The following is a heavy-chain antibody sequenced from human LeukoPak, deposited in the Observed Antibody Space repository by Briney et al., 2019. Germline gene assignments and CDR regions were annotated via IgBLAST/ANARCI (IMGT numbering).Heavy chain of an antibody. CDR1: GFTFSSYW. J-gene: IGHJ6*03. CDR3: ARGSVAGTYYYYYMDV. V-gene: IGHV3-7*01. D-gene: IGHD6-19*01. CDR2: IKQDGSEK. Sequence: GGSVRLSCAASGFTFSSYWMSWVRQAPGKGLEWVANIKQDGSEKYYVDSVKGRFTISRDNAKNSLYLQMNSLRAEDTAVYYCARGSVAGTYYYYYMDVWGKGTTVTVSS.